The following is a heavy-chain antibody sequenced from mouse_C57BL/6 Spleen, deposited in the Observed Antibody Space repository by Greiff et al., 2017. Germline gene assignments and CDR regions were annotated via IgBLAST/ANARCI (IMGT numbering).Heavy chain of an antibody. CDR2: IYPGSGNT. J-gene: IGHJ3*01. CDR3: ARHYDYDDGFAY. V-gene: IGHV1-76*01. CDR1: GYTFTDYY. D-gene: IGHD2-4*01. Sequence: QVQLKQSGAELVRPGASVKLSCKASGYTFTDYYINWVKQRPGQGLEWIARIYPGSGNTYYNEKFKGKATLTAEKSSSTAYMQLSSLTSEDSAVYFCARHYDYDDGFAYWGQGTLVTVSA.